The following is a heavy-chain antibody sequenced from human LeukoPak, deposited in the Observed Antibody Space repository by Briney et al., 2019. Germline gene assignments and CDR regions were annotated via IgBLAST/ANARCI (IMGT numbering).Heavy chain of an antibody. CDR3: ARDQEGFDY. Sequence: ASVKVSCKASGYTFTSNYIHWVRQAPGRGLEWMGMIYPRDGSTSYAQKFQGRVTVTRDTSTSIVHMELSGLRSEDTAVYYCARDQEGFDYWGQGTLVTVSS. CDR2: IYPRDGST. V-gene: IGHV1-46*01. CDR1: GYTFTSNY. J-gene: IGHJ4*02.